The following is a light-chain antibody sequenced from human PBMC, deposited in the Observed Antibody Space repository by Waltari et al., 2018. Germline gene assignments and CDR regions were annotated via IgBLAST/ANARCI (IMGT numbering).Light chain of an antibody. CDR2: DAF. V-gene: IGKV3-15*01. Sequence: IEMTQSPATLSVSPGERATLSCRANQNVGTTVAWYQQKPGLAPRLPIYDAFTRATGIPARFSGSGSGTEFTLTISSLQSEDLALYHCLQYHYWPPWTFGQGTKVEVK. CDR3: LQYHYWPPWT. J-gene: IGKJ1*01. CDR1: QNVGTT.